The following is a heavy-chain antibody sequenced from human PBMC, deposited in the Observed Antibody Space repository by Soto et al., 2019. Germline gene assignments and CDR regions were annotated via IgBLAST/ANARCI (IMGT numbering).Heavy chain of an antibody. D-gene: IGHD6-6*01. J-gene: IGHJ4*02. CDR2: INPSGGST. CDR1: GYTFTSYY. Sequence: QVQLVQSGAEVKKPGASVKVSCKASGYTFTSYYMHWVRQAPGQGLEWMGIINPSGGSTSYAQKFQGRVTMTRDRSTSTVYMELSSLRSEDTAVYYCARGGVTGSSSSGTDYWGQGTLVTVSS. CDR3: ARGGVTGSSSSGTDY. V-gene: IGHV1-46*01.